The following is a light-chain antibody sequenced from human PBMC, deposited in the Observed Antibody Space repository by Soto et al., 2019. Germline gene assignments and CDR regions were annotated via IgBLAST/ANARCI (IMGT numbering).Light chain of an antibody. CDR3: QQYGSPPPYT. J-gene: IGKJ2*01. CDR2: GSS. CDR1: QSVSNNY. Sequence: EVVLTQSPGTLSLSPGERATLSCRASQSVSNNYLAWYQQKPGQGPRLLIFGSSDRATGIPDRFSGSGSGKDFTLTISRREPEDFPVYYCQQYGSPPPYTFGQGTMLEIK. V-gene: IGKV3-20*01.